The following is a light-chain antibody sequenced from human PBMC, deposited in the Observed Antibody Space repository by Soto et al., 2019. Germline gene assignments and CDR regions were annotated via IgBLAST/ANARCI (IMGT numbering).Light chain of an antibody. Sequence: QSALTQPASVSGSPGQSITISCTGTSSDVGSYNYVSWYQQHPGKAPKLMIYEVSKRPSGVPDRFSGSKSGNTASLTVSGLQAEDEADYYCSSYAGSNRAVFGGGTKVTVL. V-gene: IGLV2-8*01. CDR1: SSDVGSYNY. CDR3: SSYAGSNRAV. J-gene: IGLJ2*01. CDR2: EVS.